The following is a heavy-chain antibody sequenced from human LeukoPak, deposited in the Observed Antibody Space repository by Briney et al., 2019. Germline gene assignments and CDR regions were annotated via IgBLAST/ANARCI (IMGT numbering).Heavy chain of an antibody. CDR3: ARSRDGYNFDD. V-gene: IGHV3-53*01. CDR1: GFTVSSYY. J-gene: IGHJ5*02. CDR2: FYIGGST. Sequence: PGGSLRLSCAASGFTVSSYYMSWVRPAPGKGLEWVSIFYIGGSTYYADSVKGRFTISRDNSKNTLYLQMKSLRAEDTAVYFCARSRDGYNFDDWGQGTLVTVSS. D-gene: IGHD5-24*01.